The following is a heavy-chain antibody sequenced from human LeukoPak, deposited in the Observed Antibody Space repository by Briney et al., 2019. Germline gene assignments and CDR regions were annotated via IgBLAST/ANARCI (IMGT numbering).Heavy chain of an antibody. V-gene: IGHV3-23*01. Sequence: PGGSLRLSCAASGFTFSNYAMSWVRQAPGKGLEWVSAISGSGSSTYYADSVKGRFTISRDNSKNTLYLQMNSLRAEDTAVYYCAKGSKSVAARLSQEHYYYYYMDVWGKGTTVTVSS. D-gene: IGHD6-6*01. J-gene: IGHJ6*03. CDR1: GFTFSNYA. CDR3: AKGSKSVAARLSQEHYYYYYMDV. CDR2: ISGSGSST.